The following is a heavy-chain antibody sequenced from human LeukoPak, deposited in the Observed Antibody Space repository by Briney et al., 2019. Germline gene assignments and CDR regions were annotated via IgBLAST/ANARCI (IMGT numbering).Heavy chain of an antibody. V-gene: IGHV3-30-3*01. CDR3: ARDSKYSSSGYDWSDP. Sequence: GWSLRLSCAASGFTVSSYAMHWVRQAPGKGLEWVAVISYDGSNKYYADSVKGRFTFSRDNSKNTLYLQMNSLRAEDTAMYYCARDSKYSSSGYDWSDPWGQGTLVTISS. CDR1: GFTVSSYA. D-gene: IGHD6-13*01. CDR2: ISYDGSNK. J-gene: IGHJ5*02.